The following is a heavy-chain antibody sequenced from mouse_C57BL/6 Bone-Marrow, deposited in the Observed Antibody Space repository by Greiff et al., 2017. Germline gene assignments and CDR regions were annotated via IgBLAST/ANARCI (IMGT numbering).Heavy chain of an antibody. Sequence: EVMLVESGAELVRPGASVTLSCTASGFNIKDDYMHWVKQRPEQGLEWIGWIDPENGDTAYASKFQGKATITVDTSSNTADLQLSSLTSEDTAVYYCTTPIYYAMDYWGQGTSVTVSS. CDR2: IDPENGDT. V-gene: IGHV14-4*01. CDR1: GFNIKDDY. CDR3: TTPIYYAMDY. J-gene: IGHJ4*01.